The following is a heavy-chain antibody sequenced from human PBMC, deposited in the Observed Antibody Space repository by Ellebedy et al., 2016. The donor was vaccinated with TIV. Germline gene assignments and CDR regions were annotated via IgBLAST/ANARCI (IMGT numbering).Heavy chain of an antibody. CDR1: GFTFSSYS. CDR2: ISSSSSYI. J-gene: IGHJ3*02. D-gene: IGHD6-6*01. CDR3: ASSHRGSSGIGAFDI. Sequence: GGSLRLSXAASGFTFSSYSMNWVRQAPGKGLEWVSSISSSSSYIYYADSVKGRFTISRDNAKNSLYLQMNSLRAEDTAVYYCASSHRGSSGIGAFDIWGQGTMVTVSS. V-gene: IGHV3-21*01.